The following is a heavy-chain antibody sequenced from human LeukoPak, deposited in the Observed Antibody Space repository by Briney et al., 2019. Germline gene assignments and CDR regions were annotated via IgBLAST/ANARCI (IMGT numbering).Heavy chain of an antibody. CDR3: AKGDDFWDGYPLYYFDY. CDR1: GFTFSSYG. V-gene: IGHV3-30*18. J-gene: IGHJ4*02. CDR2: ISYDGSNK. D-gene: IGHD3-3*01. Sequence: GGSLRLSCAASGFTFSSYGMHWVRQAPGKGLEWVAVISYDGSNKYHADSVKGRFTISRDNSKNTLYLQMNSLRADDTAVYYCAKGDDFWDGYPLYYFDYWGQGTPVTVSS.